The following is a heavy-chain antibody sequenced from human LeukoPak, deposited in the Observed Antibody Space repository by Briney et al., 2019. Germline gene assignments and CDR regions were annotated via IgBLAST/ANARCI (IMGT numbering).Heavy chain of an antibody. D-gene: IGHD6-13*01. CDR3: ARGRSSWYADY. Sequence: SVKVSCKASGGTFSSYTISWVRQAPGQGLEWMGRIIPILGIANYAQKFQGRVTITADKSTSTAYMELSSLRSEDTAMYYCARGRSSWYADYWGQGTLVTVSS. CDR2: IIPILGIA. CDR1: GGTFSSYT. J-gene: IGHJ4*02. V-gene: IGHV1-69*02.